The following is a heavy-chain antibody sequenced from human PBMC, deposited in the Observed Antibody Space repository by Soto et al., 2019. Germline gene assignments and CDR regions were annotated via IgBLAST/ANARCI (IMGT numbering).Heavy chain of an antibody. CDR3: VREWVDTYGIHRPLGLDV. J-gene: IGHJ6*02. CDR1: GFTFSDFD. Sequence: PGGSLKLSCAVPGFTFSDFDMTWVRQAPGKGLEWVSSITSNSVYVYYADSLKGRFTISRDNAKSSLYLQMNSLRVEDTAIYYCVREWVDTYGIHRPLGLDVWGQGTTVTVSS. D-gene: IGHD5-18*01. CDR2: ITSNSVYV. V-gene: IGHV3-21*04.